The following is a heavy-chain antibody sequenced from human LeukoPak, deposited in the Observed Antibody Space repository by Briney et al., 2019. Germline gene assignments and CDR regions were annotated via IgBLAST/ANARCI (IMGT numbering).Heavy chain of an antibody. CDR1: GFTVSSNY. D-gene: IGHD2-15*01. Sequence: PGGSLRLSCAASGFTVSSNYMTWVRQAPGKGLEWVSVLYSGGSTYYADSVKGRFTISRDNAKNSLYLQMNSLRAEDTAVYYCARAGDIDAFDIWGQGTMVTVSS. CDR3: ARAGDIDAFDI. J-gene: IGHJ3*02. CDR2: LYSGGST. V-gene: IGHV3-66*01.